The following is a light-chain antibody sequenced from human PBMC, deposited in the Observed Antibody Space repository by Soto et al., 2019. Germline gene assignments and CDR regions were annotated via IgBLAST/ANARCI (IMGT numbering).Light chain of an antibody. V-gene: IGLV2-14*01. Sequence: QSVLTQPASVSGSPGQSITISCTGTSSDVGGYNYVSWYQHHPGKAPKLMIHEVSNRPSGVSNRFSGSKSGNTASLTISGLQAEDEADYYCTSYTSSTILVFGGGTQLTVL. J-gene: IGLJ2*01. CDR1: SSDVGGYNY. CDR3: TSYTSSTILV. CDR2: EVS.